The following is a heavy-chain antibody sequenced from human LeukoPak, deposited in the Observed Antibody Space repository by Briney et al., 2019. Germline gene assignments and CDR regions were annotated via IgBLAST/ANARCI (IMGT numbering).Heavy chain of an antibody. CDR3: VRDACNDGTCYSVIDY. D-gene: IGHD2-15*01. CDR1: GFTFSSYA. CDR2: LSGSGGSA. V-gene: IGHV3-23*01. J-gene: IGHJ4*02. Sequence: GGSLRLSCAASGFTFSSYAMSWVRQAPGKGLEWVSVLSGSGGSAYYADSVEGRFTSSRDISKSTLYLQMNSLRVEDTAVYYCVRDACNDGTCYSVIDYWGQGTLVTVSS.